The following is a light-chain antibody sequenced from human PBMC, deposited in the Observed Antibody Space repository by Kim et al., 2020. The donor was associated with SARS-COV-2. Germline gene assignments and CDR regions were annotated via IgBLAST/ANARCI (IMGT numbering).Light chain of an antibody. CDR2: HDT. J-gene: IGLJ1*01. V-gene: IGLV3-1*01. CDR1: KLGDKY. CDR3: QAWDTSTAYV. Sequence: PTGQTARSTCSGHKLGDKYACWYQQKPGQSPVLVIYHDTKRPSGIPERFSGSNSGNTATLTISGTQAMDEADYYCQAWDTSTAYVFGTGTKVTVL.